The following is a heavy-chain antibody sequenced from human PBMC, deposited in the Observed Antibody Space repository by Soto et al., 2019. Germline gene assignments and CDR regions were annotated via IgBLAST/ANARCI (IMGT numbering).Heavy chain of an antibody. D-gene: IGHD4-17*01. CDR2: LNSDGTYA. Sequence: EVQLVESGGALVRPGGPLGFSGAAPGFNFMASWFNWVRQARGRGLVWVERLNSDGTYASLADSVKGRLTISRDNAKNTLYLQLNSLRAEDTAVYYCVRGGAYGDYRSDFWGQGTLVTVSS. CDR3: VRGGAYGDYRSDF. CDR1: GFNFMASW. J-gene: IGHJ4*02. V-gene: IGHV3-74*01.